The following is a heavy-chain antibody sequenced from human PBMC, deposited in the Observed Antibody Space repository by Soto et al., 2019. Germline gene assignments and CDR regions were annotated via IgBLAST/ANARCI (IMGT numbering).Heavy chain of an antibody. Sequence: EVQLVESGGGLVQPGGSLRLSCAASGFTFSSYSMIWVRQPPGKGLECISYIDSGGTTIYQTDSVKGRFTISRDNAKNCLYLQMNSLGGEDTAVYYCASRNSGWYSDYGGLGTLVTVSS. J-gene: IGHJ4*02. V-gene: IGHV3-48*01. CDR1: GFTFSSYS. CDR3: ASRNSGWYSDY. D-gene: IGHD6-19*01. CDR2: IDSGGTTI.